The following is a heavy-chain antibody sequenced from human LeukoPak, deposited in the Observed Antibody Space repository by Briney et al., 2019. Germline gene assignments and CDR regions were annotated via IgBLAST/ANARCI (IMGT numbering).Heavy chain of an antibody. CDR2: IYHSGST. CDR1: GYSISSGYY. D-gene: IGHD4-11*01. V-gene: IGHV4-38-2*01. J-gene: IGHJ3*02. Sequence: SETLSLTCAVSGYSISSGYYWGWIRQPPGKGLEWIGGIYHSGSTYYNPSLKSRVTISVDTSKNQFSLKLSSVTAADTAVYYCARPPRLPSRNAFDIWGQGTMVTVSS. CDR3: ARPPRLPSRNAFDI.